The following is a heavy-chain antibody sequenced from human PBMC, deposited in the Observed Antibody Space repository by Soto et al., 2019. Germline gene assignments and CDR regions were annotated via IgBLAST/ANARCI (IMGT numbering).Heavy chain of an antibody. CDR3: AGIWGVYYFDY. J-gene: IGHJ4*02. D-gene: IGHD3-16*01. Sequence: PGGSLRLSCAASGFTFSSYGMHWVRQAPGKGLEWVAVISYDGSNKYYADSVKGRFTISRDNSKNTLYLQMNSLRAEDTAVYYCAGIWGVYYFDYWGQGTLVTVSS. V-gene: IGHV3-30*03. CDR2: ISYDGSNK. CDR1: GFTFSSYG.